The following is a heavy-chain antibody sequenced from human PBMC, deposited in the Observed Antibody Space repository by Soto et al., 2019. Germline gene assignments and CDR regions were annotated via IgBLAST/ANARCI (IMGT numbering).Heavy chain of an antibody. D-gene: IGHD4-17*01. CDR2: INPNSGGT. CDR1: GYTFTGYY. J-gene: IGHJ6*02. Sequence: ASVKVSCKASGYTFTGYYMHWVRQAPGQGLEWMGWINPNSGGTNYAQKFQGRVTMTRDTSISTAYMELSRLRSDDTAVYYCARGGNYGALINYYYGMDVWGQGTTVTVSS. V-gene: IGHV1-2*02. CDR3: ARGGNYGALINYYYGMDV.